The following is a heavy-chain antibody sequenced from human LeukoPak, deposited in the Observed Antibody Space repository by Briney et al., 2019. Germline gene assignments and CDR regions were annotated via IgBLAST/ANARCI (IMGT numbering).Heavy chain of an antibody. V-gene: IGHV4-59*01. CDR3: ARQSISGSSLSYFDY. D-gene: IGHD3-22*01. Sequence: SETLSLTCTVSGGSTSSYYWSWIRQPPGKGLEWIGNIYDSGSTNYNPSLKSRVTISVDTSKNQCSLKLSSVTAADTAVYYCARQSISGSSLSYFDYWGQGTLVNVSS. CDR2: IYDSGST. J-gene: IGHJ4*02. CDR1: GGSTSSYY.